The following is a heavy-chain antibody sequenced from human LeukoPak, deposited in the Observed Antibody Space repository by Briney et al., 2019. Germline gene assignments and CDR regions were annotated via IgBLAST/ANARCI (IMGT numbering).Heavy chain of an antibody. V-gene: IGHV1-69*13. CDR1: GGTFSSYA. CDR2: IIPIFGTA. Sequence: SVKVSCKASGGTFSSYAISWVRQAPGQGLEWMGGIIPIFGTANYAQKFQGRVTITADESTSTAYMELSSLRSEDTAVYYCARDWTEHRRDYSSSYYYYYMDVWGKGTTVTVSS. CDR3: ARDWTEHRRDYSSSYYYYYMDV. D-gene: IGHD6-6*01. J-gene: IGHJ6*03.